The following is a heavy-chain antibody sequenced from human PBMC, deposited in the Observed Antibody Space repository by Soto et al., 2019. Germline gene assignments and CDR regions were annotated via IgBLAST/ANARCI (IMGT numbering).Heavy chain of an antibody. CDR1: GGSFSGYC. CDR2: INHSGST. D-gene: IGHD2-8*01. Sequence: SETLSLTCAVYGGSFSGYCWSWIRQPPGKGLEWIGEINHSGSTNYNPSLKSRVTISVDTSKNQFSLKLSSVTAADTAVYYCALGYCTNGVCPSYYYYGMDVWGEGTTV. V-gene: IGHV4-34*01. CDR3: ALGYCTNGVCPSYYYYGMDV. J-gene: IGHJ6*02.